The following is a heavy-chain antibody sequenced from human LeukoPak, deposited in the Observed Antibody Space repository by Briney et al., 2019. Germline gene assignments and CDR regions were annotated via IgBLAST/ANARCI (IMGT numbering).Heavy chain of an antibody. V-gene: IGHV1-8*02. CDR3: TRRANGRRYNWFDT. J-gene: IGHJ5*02. CDR2: MNPHSDNT. Sequence: ASVKVSCKASGYTFTSYGISWVRQAPGQELEWMGWMNPHSDNTAYAQKFQGRVTMTKNTSISTAYMELSSLRSDDTAVYYCTRRANGRRYNWFDTWGQGTLVTVSS. CDR1: GYTFTSYG. D-gene: IGHD2-8*01.